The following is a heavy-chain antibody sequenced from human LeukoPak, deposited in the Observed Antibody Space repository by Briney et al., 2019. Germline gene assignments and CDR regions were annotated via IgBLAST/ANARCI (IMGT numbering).Heavy chain of an antibody. V-gene: IGHV1-69*04. Sequence: SVKVSFKASGGTFSSYTISWVRQAPGQGLEWMGRIIPILGIANYAQKFQGRVTITADKSTGTAYMELSSLRSEDTAVYYCARDEGYYDSSGYKYYFDYWGQGTLVTVSS. D-gene: IGHD3-22*01. CDR2: IIPILGIA. CDR3: ARDEGYYDSSGYKYYFDY. CDR1: GGTFSSYT. J-gene: IGHJ4*02.